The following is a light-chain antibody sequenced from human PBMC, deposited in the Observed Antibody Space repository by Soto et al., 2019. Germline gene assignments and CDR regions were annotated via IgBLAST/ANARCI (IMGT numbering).Light chain of an antibody. J-gene: IGKJ1*01. V-gene: IGKV3-11*01. CDR2: GAS. Sequence: EVFLTQSPATLSLSPGERATLSCRASENVRTFVDWYQQKPGQAPRLLIYGASNRATGIPARFSGSGSGTDFTLTISNLEPEDFAVYYCQQHSHWPPWTFGQGTRVEIQ. CDR1: ENVRTF. CDR3: QQHSHWPPWT.